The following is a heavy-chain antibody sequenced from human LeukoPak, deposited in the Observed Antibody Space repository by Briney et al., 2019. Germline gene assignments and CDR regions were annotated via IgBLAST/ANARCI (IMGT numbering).Heavy chain of an antibody. D-gene: IGHD3-16*01. Sequence: SETLSLTCTVSGGSISSYYWSWTRQPPGKGLEWIGYIYYSGSTNYNPSLKSRVTISVDTSKNQFSLKLSSVTAADTAVYYCARDRGLGHDYWGQGTLVTVSS. CDR1: GGSISSYY. CDR3: ARDRGLGHDY. J-gene: IGHJ4*02. V-gene: IGHV4-59*01. CDR2: IYYSGST.